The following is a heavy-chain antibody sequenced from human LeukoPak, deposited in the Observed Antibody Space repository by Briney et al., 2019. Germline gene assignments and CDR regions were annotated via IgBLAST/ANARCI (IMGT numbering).Heavy chain of an antibody. CDR2: IYYSGST. J-gene: IGHJ4*02. CDR3: AREGRYYDSSGYYFDY. Sequence: SETLSLTCTVSGGSISSYYWSGIRQPPGKGLEWIGYIYYSGSTNYNPSLKSRVTISVDTSKNQFSLKLSSVTAADTAVYYCAREGRYYDSSGYYFDYWGQGTLVTVSS. D-gene: IGHD3-22*01. V-gene: IGHV4-59*01. CDR1: GGSISSYY.